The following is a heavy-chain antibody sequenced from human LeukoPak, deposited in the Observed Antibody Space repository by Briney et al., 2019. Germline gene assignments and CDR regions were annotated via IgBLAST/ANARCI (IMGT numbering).Heavy chain of an antibody. Sequence: ASVKVSCKASGYTFTSYYMHWVRQAPGQGLEWMGIINPSGGSTSYAQKFQGRVTMTRDMSTSTVYMELSSLRSEDTAVYYCARDGTYYYGSGSYYVYYFDYWGQGTLVTVSS. CDR2: INPSGGST. J-gene: IGHJ4*02. CDR1: GYTFTSYY. CDR3: ARDGTYYYGSGSYYVYYFDY. V-gene: IGHV1-46*01. D-gene: IGHD3-10*01.